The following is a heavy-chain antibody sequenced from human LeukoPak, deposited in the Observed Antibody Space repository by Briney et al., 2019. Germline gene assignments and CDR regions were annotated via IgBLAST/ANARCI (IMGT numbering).Heavy chain of an antibody. J-gene: IGHJ3*02. D-gene: IGHD3-3*02. CDR1: AGSISNYY. CDR3: ARRISLLKGAFDI. Sequence: SETLSLTCTVSAGSISNYYWSWIRQPPGKGLEWIGYIYYSGSTNYNPSLKSRVTISVDTSKNQFSLKLSSVTAADTAVYYCARRISLLKGAFDIWGQGTMVTVSS. V-gene: IGHV4-59*12. CDR2: IYYSGST.